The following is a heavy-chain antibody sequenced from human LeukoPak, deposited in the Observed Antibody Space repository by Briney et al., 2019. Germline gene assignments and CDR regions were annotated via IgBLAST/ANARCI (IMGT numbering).Heavy chain of an antibody. Sequence: GGSLRLSCAASGFTFSSYAMSWVRQAPGKGLEWVSAISGSGGSTYYADSVKGRFTISRDNSQNTLYLQMNSLRAEDTAVYYCAKHPSGRLTGPKWLSEVYYFDYWGQGTLVIVSS. D-gene: IGHD3-22*01. V-gene: IGHV3-23*01. CDR1: GFTFSSYA. CDR3: AKHPSGRLTGPKWLSEVYYFDY. J-gene: IGHJ4*02. CDR2: ISGSGGST.